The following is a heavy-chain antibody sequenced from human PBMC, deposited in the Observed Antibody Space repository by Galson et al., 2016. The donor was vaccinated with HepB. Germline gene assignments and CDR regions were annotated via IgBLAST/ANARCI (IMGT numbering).Heavy chain of an antibody. CDR3: TNSGAYQFYCLGV. J-gene: IGHJ6*02. CDR2: IKADGSET. CDR1: GFTFSSYW. Sequence: SLRLSCAASGFTFSSYWMTWVRQAPGQGLEYVACIKADGSETHYVEYVRGRFTISRDNTRNSVSLQMNSLRAEDTAVYYCTNSGAYQFYCLGVWGQGATVTVSS. D-gene: IGHD3-16*01. V-gene: IGHV3-7*01.